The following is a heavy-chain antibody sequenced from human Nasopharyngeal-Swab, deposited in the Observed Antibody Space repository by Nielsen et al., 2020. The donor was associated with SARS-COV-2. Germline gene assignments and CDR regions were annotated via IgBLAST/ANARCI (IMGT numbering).Heavy chain of an antibody. Sequence: GESLKISCAASGFTFSSSPMHWVRQAPGKGSEWVAVISPDGSGQAYGDSVKGRFTISRDNSRNTLSLQMDSLRVDDTALYYCAREIHSSGRAGVFNSWGQGTLVTVSS. D-gene: IGHD3-22*01. CDR2: ISPDGSGQ. V-gene: IGHV3-30*04. J-gene: IGHJ5*02. CDR1: GFTFSSSP. CDR3: AREIHSSGRAGVFNS.